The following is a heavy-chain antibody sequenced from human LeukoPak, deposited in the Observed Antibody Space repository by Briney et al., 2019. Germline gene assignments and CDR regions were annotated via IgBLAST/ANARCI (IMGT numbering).Heavy chain of an antibody. D-gene: IGHD3-3*01. Sequence: SVKVSCKASGFTFTSSAVQWVRQARGQRLEWIGWIVVGSGNTNYAQKFQERVTITRDMSTSTAYMELSSLRSEDTAVYYCAKPGYGIFGVVTTYYFDYWGQGTLVTVSS. V-gene: IGHV1-58*01. J-gene: IGHJ4*02. CDR3: AKPGYGIFGVVTTYYFDY. CDR2: IVVGSGNT. CDR1: GFTFTSSA.